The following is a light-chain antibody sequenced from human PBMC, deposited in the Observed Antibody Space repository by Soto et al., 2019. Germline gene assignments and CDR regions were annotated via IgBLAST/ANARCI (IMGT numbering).Light chain of an antibody. Sequence: QSALTQPASVSGSPGQSITISCTGTSSDVGAYNYVSWYQQHPGKAPQLMIYEVSNRPSGVSNRFSGSKSGNTASLTISGLQAEDGGDYYCSSYTRGSTWVFGGGTKLPVL. CDR1: SSDVGAYNY. CDR2: EVS. CDR3: SSYTRGSTWV. V-gene: IGLV2-14*01. J-gene: IGLJ3*02.